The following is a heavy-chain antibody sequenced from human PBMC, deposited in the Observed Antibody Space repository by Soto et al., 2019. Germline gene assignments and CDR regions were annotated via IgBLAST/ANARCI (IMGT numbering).Heavy chain of an antibody. D-gene: IGHD6-13*01. Sequence: GGSLRLSCAASGFTFSSYWMHWVRQAPGKGLVWVSRINSDGSSTSYADSVKGRFTISRDNAKNTLYLQMNSLRAEDTAVYYCARGQLGYDAFAIWGQGTMVTVSS. CDR3: ARGQLGYDAFAI. CDR1: GFTFSSYW. V-gene: IGHV3-74*01. CDR2: INSDGSST. J-gene: IGHJ3*02.